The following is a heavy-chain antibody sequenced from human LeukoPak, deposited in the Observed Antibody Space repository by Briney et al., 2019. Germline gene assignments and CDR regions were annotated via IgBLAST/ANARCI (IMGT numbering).Heavy chain of an antibody. Sequence: GASVKVSCKASGYTFTRYDINWVRQATGQGLEWMGWMNPNSGNTGYAQKFQGRVTMTRNTTISTAYMELSSLRSEDTAVYYGATLGAGFGEPGMDVWGQGTTVTVSS. J-gene: IGHJ6*02. CDR3: ATLGAGFGEPGMDV. CDR1: GYTFTRYD. V-gene: IGHV1-8*01. CDR2: MNPNSGNT. D-gene: IGHD3-10*01.